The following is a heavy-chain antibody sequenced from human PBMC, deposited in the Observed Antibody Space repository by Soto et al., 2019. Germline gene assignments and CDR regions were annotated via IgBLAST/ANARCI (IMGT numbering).Heavy chain of an antibody. Sequence: EAQLLESGGGLVQPGGSLRLSCAASGFTFSSYAMSWVRQAPGKGLEWVSAISGSGGSTYYADSVKGRFTISRDNSKNTLYLQMNSLRAEDTAVYYCAKDRDSSSWYGGFDYWGQGTLVTVSS. D-gene: IGHD6-13*01. CDR3: AKDRDSSSWYGGFDY. CDR2: ISGSGGST. CDR1: GFTFSSYA. J-gene: IGHJ4*02. V-gene: IGHV3-23*01.